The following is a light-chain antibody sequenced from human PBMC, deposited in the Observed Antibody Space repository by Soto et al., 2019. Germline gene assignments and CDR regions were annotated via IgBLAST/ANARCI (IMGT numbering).Light chain of an antibody. V-gene: IGKV1-9*01. Sequence: DIQMTQSPSTLSASVGDRVTITCRASQGISSYLAWYQQKPGKAPKLLIYAASTLQSGVPSRFSGSGSGTDFTLTISRLEPEDFAVYYCQQYGSSPWTFGQGTKVDI. J-gene: IGKJ1*01. CDR2: AAS. CDR3: QQYGSSPWT. CDR1: QGISSY.